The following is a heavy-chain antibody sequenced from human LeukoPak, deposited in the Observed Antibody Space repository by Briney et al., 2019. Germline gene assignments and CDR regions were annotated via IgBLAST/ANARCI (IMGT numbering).Heavy chain of an antibody. V-gene: IGHV4-34*01. Sequence: PSETLSLTCAVYGGSFSGYYWSWIRQPPGKGLEWIGEINHSGSTNHNPSLKSRVTISVDTSKNQFSLKLSSVTAADTAVYYCADRRRYSYGLDYWGQGTLVTVSS. J-gene: IGHJ4*02. CDR1: GGSFSGYY. CDR3: ADRRRYSYGLDY. D-gene: IGHD5-18*01. CDR2: INHSGST.